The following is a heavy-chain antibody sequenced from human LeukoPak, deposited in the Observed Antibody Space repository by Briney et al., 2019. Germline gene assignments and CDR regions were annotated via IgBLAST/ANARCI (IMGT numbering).Heavy chain of an antibody. V-gene: IGHV6-1*01. CDR3: ARGLYRYFDL. Sequence: SQTLSLTCATSGDSVSSNSATWNWIRQSPSRGLEWLGRTYYMSKWYNDYAVSVKSRITINPDTSRNQFSLQLSSVTPEDTAVYYCARGLYRYFDLWGRGTLVTVSS. CDR1: GDSVSSNSAT. J-gene: IGHJ2*01. CDR2: TYYMSKWYN.